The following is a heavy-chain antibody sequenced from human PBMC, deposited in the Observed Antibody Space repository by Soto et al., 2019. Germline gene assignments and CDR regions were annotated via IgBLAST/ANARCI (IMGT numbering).Heavy chain of an antibody. Sequence: GGSLRLSCAASGFTFSSYGMHWVRQAPGKGLEWVAVIWYDGSNKYYADSVKGRFTISRDNSKNTLYLQMNSLRAEDTAVYYCARDPRSSTSDEYYLDYWGQGTLVTVSS. CDR2: IWYDGSNK. V-gene: IGHV3-33*01. CDR3: ARDPRSSTSDEYYLDY. CDR1: GFTFSSYG. D-gene: IGHD2-2*01. J-gene: IGHJ4*02.